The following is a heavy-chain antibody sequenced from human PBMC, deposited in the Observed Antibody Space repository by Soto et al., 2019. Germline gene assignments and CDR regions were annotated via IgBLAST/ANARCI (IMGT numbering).Heavy chain of an antibody. CDR3: AKGRISSSYGLDV. CDR2: ISGGGDST. J-gene: IGHJ6*02. D-gene: IGHD6-13*01. V-gene: IGHV3-23*01. Sequence: LILSCAASEFTVSSCAMIWVRQAPGEGLEWVSGISGGGDSTSYADSVKGRFTISRDNSKNTLYLQMNSLRVEDTALYYCAKGRISSSYGLDVWGQGTTVTVSS. CDR1: EFTVSSCA.